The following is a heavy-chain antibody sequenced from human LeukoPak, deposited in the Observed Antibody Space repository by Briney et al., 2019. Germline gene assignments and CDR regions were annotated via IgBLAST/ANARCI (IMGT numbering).Heavy chain of an antibody. Sequence: PSETLSLTCTVSGGSISSNYYWGWIRQPPGEGLEWIGIIYYSGSTYYNPSLKSRVTISVDTSKNQFSLKLSSVTAADTAVYYCARVWRYCSSTSCRRDFDYWGQGTLVTVSS. CDR2: IYYSGST. CDR1: GGSISSNYY. D-gene: IGHD2-2*01. CDR3: ARVWRYCSSTSCRRDFDY. V-gene: IGHV4-39*07. J-gene: IGHJ4*02.